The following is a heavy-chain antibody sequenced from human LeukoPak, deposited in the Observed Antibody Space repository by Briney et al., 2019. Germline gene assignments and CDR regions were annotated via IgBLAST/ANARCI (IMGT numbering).Heavy chain of an antibody. V-gene: IGHV4-4*07. CDR3: AREGLRSIAARRGTRDYMDV. Sequence: SETLSLTCTVSGGSISSYYWSWIRQPAGKGLEWIGRIYTSGSTNYNPSLKSRVTISVDTSKNQFSLKLSSVTAADTAVHYCAREGLRSIAARRGTRDYMDVWGKGTTVIVSS. CDR1: GGSISSYY. D-gene: IGHD6-6*01. CDR2: IYTSGST. J-gene: IGHJ6*03.